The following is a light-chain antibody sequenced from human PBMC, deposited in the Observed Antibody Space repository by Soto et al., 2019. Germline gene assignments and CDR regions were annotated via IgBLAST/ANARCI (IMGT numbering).Light chain of an antibody. V-gene: IGLV2-8*01. CDR3: SSYGGSNNLL. Sequence: QSALTQPPSASGSPGQSVTISCTGTSNDVGAYNFISWYQQHPGKAPKLMIYEVNKRPSGVPARFSGSKSGNPASLTVSGLQAEDEADYYCSSYGGSNNLLFGGGTKVTVL. CDR2: EVN. J-gene: IGLJ2*01. CDR1: SNDVGAYNF.